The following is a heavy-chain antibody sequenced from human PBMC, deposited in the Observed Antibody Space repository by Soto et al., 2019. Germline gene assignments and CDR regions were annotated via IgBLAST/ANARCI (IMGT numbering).Heavy chain of an antibody. V-gene: IGHV3-73*01. CDR2: IRSKANGYAT. CDR1: GFTFSGSA. D-gene: IGHD3-3*01. J-gene: IGHJ6*03. CDR3: TGLLEAIFGVVIIAPENYMDV. Sequence: HPGGSLRLSCAASGFTFSGSAMHWVRQASGKGLEWVGRIRSKANGYATAYAASVKGRFTISRDDSKNTAYLQMNSLKTEDTAVYYCTGLLEAIFGVVIIAPENYMDVWGKGTTVTVSS.